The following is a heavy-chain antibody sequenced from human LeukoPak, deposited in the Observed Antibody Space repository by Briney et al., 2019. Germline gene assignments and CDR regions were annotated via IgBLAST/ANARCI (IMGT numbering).Heavy chain of an antibody. J-gene: IGHJ4*02. Sequence: GGSLRLSCAASGFTFSSYWMHWVRRAPGKGLMWGSRINSDGSRTTYADSVRGRFTISRDNAKATLYLQMNSLRAEDTAVYYCARVRDDYTYFDCWGQGTLVTVSS. V-gene: IGHV3-74*01. CDR3: ARVRDDYTYFDC. D-gene: IGHD4-11*01. CDR2: INSDGSRT. CDR1: GFTFSSYW.